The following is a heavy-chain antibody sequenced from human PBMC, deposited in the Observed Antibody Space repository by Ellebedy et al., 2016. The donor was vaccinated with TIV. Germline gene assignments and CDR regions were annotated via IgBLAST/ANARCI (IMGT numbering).Heavy chain of an antibody. CDR2: INDDGNRI. J-gene: IGHJ3*02. CDR1: GFTFTQYW. V-gene: IGHV3-74*01. CDR3: VRDRMGATYTFDM. D-gene: IGHD2-21*01. Sequence: PGGSLRLSCAASGFTFTQYWLHWVRQGPGKGLVWVSHINDDGNRITYADSVKGRFAISRDIARNTLFLQMDSLRAEETAVYYCVRDRMGATYTFDMWGQGTMVTVSS.